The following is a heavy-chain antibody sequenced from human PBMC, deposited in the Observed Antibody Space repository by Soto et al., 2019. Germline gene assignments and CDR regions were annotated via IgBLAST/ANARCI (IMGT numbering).Heavy chain of an antibody. CDR1: GGTFSSYA. J-gene: IGHJ3*02. Sequence: ASVKVSCKASGGTFSSYAISWVRQAPGQGLEWMGGIIPIFGTANYAQKFQGRVTITADESTSTAYMELSSLRSEDTAVYYCARAPVEMATIRAFDIWGQGTMVTVSS. CDR2: IIPIFGTA. D-gene: IGHD5-12*01. CDR3: ARAPVEMATIRAFDI. V-gene: IGHV1-69*13.